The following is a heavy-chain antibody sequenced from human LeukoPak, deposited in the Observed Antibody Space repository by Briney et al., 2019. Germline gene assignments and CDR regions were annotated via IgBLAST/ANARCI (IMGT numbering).Heavy chain of an antibody. CDR3: ARGFLFYGHRTFDY. CDR2: IWYDGSKK. Sequence: PGGSLRLSCAASGFTFSSYGMHWVRQAPGKGLEWVAGIWYDGSKKDYADSVKGRFTISRDNSKNTLYLQMNSLRAEDTAVYYCARGFLFYGHRTFDYWGQGTLVTVSS. CDR1: GFTFSSYG. V-gene: IGHV3-33*01. D-gene: IGHD2/OR15-2a*01. J-gene: IGHJ4*02.